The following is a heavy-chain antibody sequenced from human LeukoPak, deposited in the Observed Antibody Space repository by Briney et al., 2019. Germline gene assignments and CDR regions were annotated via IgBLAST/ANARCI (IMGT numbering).Heavy chain of an antibody. CDR1: GFTFSSYS. J-gene: IGHJ4*02. V-gene: IGHV3-48*01. Sequence: GGSLRLSCAASGFTFSSYSMNWVRQAPGKGLEWVSYISSSSTIYYADSVKGRFTISRDNAKNSLYLQMNSLRAEDTAVYYCAKDRAVYSTGDFDYWGQGTLVTVSS. CDR2: ISSSSTI. CDR3: AKDRAVYSTGDFDY. D-gene: IGHD2/OR15-2a*01.